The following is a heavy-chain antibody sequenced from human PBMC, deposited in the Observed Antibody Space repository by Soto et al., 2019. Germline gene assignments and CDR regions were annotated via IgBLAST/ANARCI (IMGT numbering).Heavy chain of an antibody. CDR3: ARDNSNPTLKYYYYGMDV. CDR1: GFTFSSYA. Sequence: PGGSLRLSCAASGFTFSSYAMHWVRQAPGKGLEWVAVISYDGINKYYADSVKGRFTISRDNSKNTLYLQMNSLRPEDTAVYYCARDNSNPTLKYYYYGMDVWGQGTTVTVSS. J-gene: IGHJ6*02. D-gene: IGHD4-4*01. CDR2: ISYDGINK. V-gene: IGHV3-30-3*01.